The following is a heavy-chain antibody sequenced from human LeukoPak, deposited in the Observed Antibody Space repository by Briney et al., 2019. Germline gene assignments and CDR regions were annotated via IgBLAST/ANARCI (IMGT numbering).Heavy chain of an antibody. CDR3: TKGGTVGFDS. CDR2: INSDGSSA. CDR1: GFTFNTYW. D-gene: IGHD1-1*01. Sequence: GGSLRLFCAASGFTFNTYWMHWVRQSPGKGLVWVSRINSDGSSATYADSVKGRFTISRDNAKNAVYLQMNSLRDEDTAVYYCTKGGTVGFDSWGQGTVVTVSS. V-gene: IGHV3-74*01. J-gene: IGHJ4*02.